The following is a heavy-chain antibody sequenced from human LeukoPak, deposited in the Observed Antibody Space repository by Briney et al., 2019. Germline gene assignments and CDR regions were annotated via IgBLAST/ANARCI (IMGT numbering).Heavy chain of an antibody. V-gene: IGHV3-23*01. D-gene: IGHD3-10*01. J-gene: IGHJ4*02. CDR2: ISGSGGST. CDR3: AKESGSYYGSGSYYID. Sequence: GGSLRLSCAASGFIFSSYAMSWVRPAPGKGLEWVSAISGSGGSTYYADSVKGRFTISRDNSKNTLYLQMNSLRAEDTAVYYCAKESGSYYGSGSYYIDWGQGPLVTVSS. CDR1: GFIFSSYA.